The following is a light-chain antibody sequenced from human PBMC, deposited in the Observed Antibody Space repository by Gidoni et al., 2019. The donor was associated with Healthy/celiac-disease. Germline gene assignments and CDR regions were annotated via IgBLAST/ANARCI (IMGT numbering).Light chain of an antibody. J-gene: IGKJ4*01. CDR2: AAS. Sequence: DIRMTQSPSSLSASVGARVTIPCRASQSISSYLNWYQQKPGKAPKLLIYAASSLQSGVPSRFSGSGSGTDFTLTISSLQPEDVATYYCQQSYSTPLTFGGGTKVEIK. CDR3: QQSYSTPLT. CDR1: QSISSY. V-gene: IGKV1-39*01.